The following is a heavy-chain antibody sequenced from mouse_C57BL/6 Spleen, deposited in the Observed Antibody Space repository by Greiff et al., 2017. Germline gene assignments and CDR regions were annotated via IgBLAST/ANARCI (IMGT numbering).Heavy chain of an antibody. V-gene: IGHV14-3*01. Sequence: VQLQQSVAELVRPGASVKLSCTASGFNIKNTSMHWVKQRPEQGLEWIGKIDPANGNTKYAPKFQGKAALTADTSSNTAYLQLSSLTSDDTAIYYCARDYYASSLYYSMDYWGQGTSLTVSS. J-gene: IGHJ4*01. CDR2: IDPANGNT. CDR3: ARDYYASSLYYSMDY. D-gene: IGHD1-1*01. CDR1: GFNIKNTS.